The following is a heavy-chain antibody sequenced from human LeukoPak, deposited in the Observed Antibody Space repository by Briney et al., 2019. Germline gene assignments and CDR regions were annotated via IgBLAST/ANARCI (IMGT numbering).Heavy chain of an antibody. Sequence: GGSLRLSCAASGFTFRTYWMHWVRQAPGKGPVWVSRINGDGSSTSYGDSVKGRFTISRDNAKNTLYLQMNGLRVEDTAVYYCARALGDIRGQGTLVTVSS. CDR2: INGDGSST. J-gene: IGHJ4*02. CDR3: ARALGDI. CDR1: GFTFRTYW. V-gene: IGHV3-74*01.